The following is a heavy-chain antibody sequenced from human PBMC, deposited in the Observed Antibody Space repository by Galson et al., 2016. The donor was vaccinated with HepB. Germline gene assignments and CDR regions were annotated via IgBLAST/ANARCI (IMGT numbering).Heavy chain of an antibody. CDR2: ISSSSGSI. J-gene: IGHJ5*02. V-gene: IGHV3-21*04. CDR1: GFTFSIYS. D-gene: IGHD2-15*01. CDR3: AKGLGFCSAGRCYSGPLGS. Sequence: SLRLSCAASGFTFSIYSVNWVRQAPGKGLEWVSSISSSSGSIYYADSVKGRFTISRDNSKSTLDLLMDSLRVDDTAVYYCAKGLGFCSAGRCYSGPLGSWGQGSPVTVSS.